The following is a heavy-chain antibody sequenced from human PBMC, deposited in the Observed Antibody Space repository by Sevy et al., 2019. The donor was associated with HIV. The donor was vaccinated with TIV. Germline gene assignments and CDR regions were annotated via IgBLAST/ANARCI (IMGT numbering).Heavy chain of an antibody. D-gene: IGHD2-21*02. CDR2: VASHGNYK. Sequence: GSLRLYCAASGFTFRRYDMHWVRQAPGRGLEWVAVVASHGNYKSFADFVRGRFTISRDNARNSLDLQMTSLRTEDTAVYYCARLQSCGGDCYYFDSWGQGALVTVSS. V-gene: IGHV3-30-3*01. J-gene: IGHJ4*02. CDR3: ARLQSCGGDCYYFDS. CDR1: GFTFRRYD.